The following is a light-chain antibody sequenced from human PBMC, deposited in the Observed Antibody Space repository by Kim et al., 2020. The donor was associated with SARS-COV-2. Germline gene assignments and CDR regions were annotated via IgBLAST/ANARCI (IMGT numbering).Light chain of an antibody. Sequence: GQKVTISCSGSTSNIGSNSVSWYQQLPGTAPKLLIYDNDKRPSGISDRFSASKSGTSATLGITGLHTGDEADYYCGTWDSRLSIALFAGGTQLTVL. CDR1: TSNIGSNS. V-gene: IGLV1-51*01. CDR2: DND. J-gene: IGLJ2*01. CDR3: GTWDSRLSIAL.